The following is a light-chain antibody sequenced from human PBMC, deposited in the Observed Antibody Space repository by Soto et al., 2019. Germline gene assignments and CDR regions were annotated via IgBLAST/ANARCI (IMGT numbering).Light chain of an antibody. Sequence: EIVLTQSPATLSLSPGERATVSCRASQRVSNYLGWYQQKPGQAPRLLIYDASNRATGIPARFSGSGSGTDFTLTISSLEPEAFAVYYCQHGGTFGQGTRLEIK. V-gene: IGKV3-11*01. CDR2: DAS. J-gene: IGKJ5*01. CDR3: QHGGT. CDR1: QRVSNY.